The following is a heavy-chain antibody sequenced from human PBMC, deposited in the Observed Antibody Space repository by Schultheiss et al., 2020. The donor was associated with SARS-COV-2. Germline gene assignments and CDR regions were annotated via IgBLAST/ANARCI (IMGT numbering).Heavy chain of an antibody. CDR1: DNSLSSSGYF. V-gene: IGHV4-39*07. D-gene: IGHD3-9*01. CDR3: ARGYYDILTGYYYFDY. Sequence: SETLSLTCDVSDNSLSSSGYFWGWVRQPPGKGLEWIGSIYHSGSTYYNPSLKSRVTISVDTSKNQFSLKLSSVTAADTAVYYCARGYYDILTGYYYFDYWGQGTLVTVSS. CDR2: IYHSGST. J-gene: IGHJ4*02.